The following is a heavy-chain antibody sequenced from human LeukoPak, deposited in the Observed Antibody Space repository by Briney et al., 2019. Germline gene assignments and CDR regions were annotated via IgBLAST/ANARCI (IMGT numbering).Heavy chain of an antibody. J-gene: IGHJ5*02. Sequence: PSETLSLTCTVSSGSISSYYWSWIRQPAGKGLEWIGRTYTSGSTNYNPSLKSRVTISVDTSKNQFSLKLSSVTAADTAVYYCARALPGAAAGTYNWFDPWGQGTLVTVSS. CDR2: TYTSGST. V-gene: IGHV4-4*07. CDR3: ARALPGAAAGTYNWFDP. D-gene: IGHD6-13*01. CDR1: SGSISSYY.